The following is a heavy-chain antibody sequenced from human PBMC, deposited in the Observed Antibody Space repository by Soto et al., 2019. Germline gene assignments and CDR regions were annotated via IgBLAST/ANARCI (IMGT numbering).Heavy chain of an antibody. CDR1: EFTFSDSG. CDR2: IRTKANSYAT. CDR3: TRNGDYVWGMDV. J-gene: IGHJ6*02. D-gene: IGHD4-17*01. V-gene: IGHV3-73*02. Sequence: EVQLVESGGGLVQPGGSLKLSCAASEFTFSDSGVHWVRQASGKGLEWVGRIRTKANSYATDYAASVKGRFTISRDDSKNTTYLQMNSLKTEDTAVYYCTRNGDYVWGMDVWGQGTTVTVSS.